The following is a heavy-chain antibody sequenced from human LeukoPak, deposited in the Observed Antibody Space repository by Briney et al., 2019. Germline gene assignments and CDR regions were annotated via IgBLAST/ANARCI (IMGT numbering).Heavy chain of an antibody. CDR3: ARDVLLYGFGEGGPAG. J-gene: IGHJ4*02. CDR2: ISYDGSNE. D-gene: IGHD3-10*01. Sequence: GGSLRLSCAASGFTFSSYAMHWVRQAPGKGLEWVAVISYDGSNEYYADSVKGRFTISRDNSKNTLYLQINSLRTEDTAVYYCARDVLLYGFGEGGPAGWGRGTLVTVSS. V-gene: IGHV3-30-3*01. CDR1: GFTFSSYA.